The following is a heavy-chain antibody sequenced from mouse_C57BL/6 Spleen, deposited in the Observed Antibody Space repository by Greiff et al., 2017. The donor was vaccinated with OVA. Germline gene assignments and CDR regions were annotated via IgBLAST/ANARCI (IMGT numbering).Heavy chain of an antibody. V-gene: IGHV1-50*01. D-gene: IGHD1-1*01. Sequence: QVQLQQPGAELVKPGASVKLSCKASGYTFTSYWMQWVKQRPGQGLEWIGEIDPSDSYTNYNQKFKGKATLTVDTSSSTAYMQLSSLTSEDSAVYYCASIYYYGSSHYWGQGTTLTVSS. CDR1: GYTFTSYW. J-gene: IGHJ2*01. CDR3: ASIYYYGSSHY. CDR2: IDPSDSYT.